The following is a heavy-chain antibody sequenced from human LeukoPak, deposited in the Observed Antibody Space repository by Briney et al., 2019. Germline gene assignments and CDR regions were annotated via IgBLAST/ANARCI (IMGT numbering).Heavy chain of an antibody. J-gene: IGHJ4*02. CDR1: GGSISSSSYY. D-gene: IGHD3-10*01. CDR3: ARAYYGSGSYPFDY. V-gene: IGHV4-39*07. Sequence: SETLSLTCTVSGGSISSSSYYWGWIRQPPGKGLEWIGSIYYSGSTYYNPSLKSRVTIPVDTSKNQFSLKVNSVTAADTAVYYYARAYYGSGSYPFDYWGQGTLVTVSS. CDR2: IYYSGST.